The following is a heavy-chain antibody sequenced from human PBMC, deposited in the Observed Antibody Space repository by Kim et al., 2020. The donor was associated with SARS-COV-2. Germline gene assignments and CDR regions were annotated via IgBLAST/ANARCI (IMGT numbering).Heavy chain of an antibody. V-gene: IGHV3-33*01. Sequence: GGSLRLSCAASGFTFSSYGMHWVRQAPGKGLEWVAVIWYDESNKYYADSVKGRFTISRDNSKNTLYLQMNSLRAEDTAVYYCARAEGSGSYSDNWFDPWGQGTLVTVSS. CDR3: ARAEGSGSYSDNWFDP. D-gene: IGHD3-10*01. CDR2: IWYDESNK. CDR1: GFTFSSYG. J-gene: IGHJ5*02.